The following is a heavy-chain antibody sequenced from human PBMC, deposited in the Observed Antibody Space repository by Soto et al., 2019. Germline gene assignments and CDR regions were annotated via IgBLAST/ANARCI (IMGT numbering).Heavy chain of an antibody. CDR3: ARAVYSSGYYLPKTYYFDY. J-gene: IGHJ4*02. CDR2: IYHSGST. Sequence: SETLSLTCAVSGGSISSGGYSWSWIRQPPGKGLEWIGYIYHSGSTYYNPSLKSRVTISVDRSKNQFSLKLSSVTAADTAVYYCARAVYSSGYYLPKTYYFDYWGQGTLVTVSS. D-gene: IGHD3-22*01. CDR1: GGSISSGGYS. V-gene: IGHV4-30-2*01.